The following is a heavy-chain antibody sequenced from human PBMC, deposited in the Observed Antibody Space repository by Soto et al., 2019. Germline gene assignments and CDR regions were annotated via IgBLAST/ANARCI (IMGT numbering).Heavy chain of an antibody. CDR3: ARLTTVTPYYYYYYGMDV. V-gene: IGHV3-48*02. CDR1: GFTFSSYS. Sequence: EVQLVESGGGLVQPGGSLRLSCAASGFTFSSYSMNWVRQAPGKGLEWVSYISSSSSTIYYADSVKGRFTISRDNAKNSLYLQMNSLRDEDTAVYYCARLTTVTPYYYYYYGMDVWGQGTTVTVSS. J-gene: IGHJ6*02. D-gene: IGHD4-4*01. CDR2: ISSSSSTI.